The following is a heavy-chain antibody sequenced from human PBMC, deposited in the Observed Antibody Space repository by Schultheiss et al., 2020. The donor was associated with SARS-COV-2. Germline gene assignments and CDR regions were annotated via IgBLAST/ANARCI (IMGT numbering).Heavy chain of an antibody. CDR3: ARFILQVRFGDV. V-gene: IGHV1-3*02. Sequence: ASVKVSCKASGYTFTSYAMHWVRQAPGQRLEWMGWSNAGNGNTKYSQEFQGRVTITRDTSASTAYMELRSLRSDDTAVYYCARFILQVRFGDVWGQGTTVTVSS. D-gene: IGHD2-2*01. CDR1: GYTFTSYA. CDR2: SNAGNGNT. J-gene: IGHJ6*02.